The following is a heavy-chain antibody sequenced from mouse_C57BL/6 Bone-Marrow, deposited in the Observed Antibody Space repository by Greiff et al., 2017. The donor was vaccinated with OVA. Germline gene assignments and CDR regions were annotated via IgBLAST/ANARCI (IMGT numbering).Heavy chain of an antibody. V-gene: IGHV1-42*01. D-gene: IGHD2-1*01. CDR3: ARPSYGNFLGY. J-gene: IGHJ4*01. CDR2: INPSTGGT. Sequence: EVKLMESGPELVKPGASVKISCKASGYSFTGYYMNWVKQSPEKSLEWIGEINPSTGGTTYNQKFKAKATLTVDKSSSTAYMQLKSLTSEDSAVYYCARPSYGNFLGYWGQGTSVTVSS. CDR1: GYSFTGYY.